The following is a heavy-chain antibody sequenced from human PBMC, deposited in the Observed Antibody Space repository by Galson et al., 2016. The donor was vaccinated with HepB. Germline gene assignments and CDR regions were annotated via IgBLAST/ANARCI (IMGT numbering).Heavy chain of an antibody. CDR3: AREFKIAAPGVLDY. J-gene: IGHJ4*02. Sequence: SLRLSCAASGFSFSSYGMHWVRQPPGKGLEWVALVSSDETNKFYADSVKGRFTISRDNSKNTLYLQMNSLRAEDTAVYYCAREFKIAAPGVLDYWGQGTLVTDSS. CDR1: GFSFSSYG. CDR2: VSSDETNK. V-gene: IGHV3-30*03. D-gene: IGHD6-13*01.